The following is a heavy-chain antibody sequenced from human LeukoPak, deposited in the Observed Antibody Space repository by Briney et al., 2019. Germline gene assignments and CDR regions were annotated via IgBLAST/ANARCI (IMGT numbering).Heavy chain of an antibody. V-gene: IGHV4-59*08. CDR3: ARLATKYDFWSGYSPYNWFDP. CDR2: IYYSGST. CDR1: GGSISSYY. Sequence: SETLSLTCTVSGGSISSYYWSWIRQPPGEGLEWIGYIYYSGSTNYNPSLKSRVTISVDTSKNQFSLKLSSVTAADTAVYYCARLATKYDFWSGYSPYNWFDPWGQGTLVTVSS. D-gene: IGHD3-3*01. J-gene: IGHJ5*02.